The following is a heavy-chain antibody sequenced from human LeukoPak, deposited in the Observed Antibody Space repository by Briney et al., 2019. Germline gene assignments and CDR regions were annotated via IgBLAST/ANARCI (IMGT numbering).Heavy chain of an antibody. V-gene: IGHV3-7*01. D-gene: IGHD3-22*01. J-gene: IGHJ4*02. CDR3: ARAPLAWYYYDSSGCPYFDY. Sequence: GGSLRLSCAASGFTFSSYWMSWVRQAPGKGLEWVANLKQDGSEKYYEDSVKGRFTISRDNAKNSLYLQMNSLRAEDTAVYYCARAPLAWYYYDSSGCPYFDYWGQGTLVTVSS. CDR2: LKQDGSEK. CDR1: GFTFSSYW.